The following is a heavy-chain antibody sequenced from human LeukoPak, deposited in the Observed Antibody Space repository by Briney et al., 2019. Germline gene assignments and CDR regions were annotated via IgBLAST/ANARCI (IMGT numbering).Heavy chain of an antibody. CDR2: IDWDDDK. CDR3: ARMDMVRGAPDY. J-gene: IGHJ4*02. CDR1: GFSLSTSGMC. Sequence: SGPALVKSTQTLTLTCTFSGFSLSTSGMCVSWIRQPPGKALEWLALIDWDDDKYYSTSLKTRLTISKDTSKNQVVLTMTNMDPVDTATYYCARMDMVRGAPDYWGQGTLVTVSS. D-gene: IGHD3-10*01. V-gene: IGHV2-70*01.